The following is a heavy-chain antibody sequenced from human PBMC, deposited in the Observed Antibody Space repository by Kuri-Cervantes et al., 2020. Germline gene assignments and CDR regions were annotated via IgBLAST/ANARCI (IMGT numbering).Heavy chain of an antibody. J-gene: IGHJ6*02. CDR3: AREERVATTLWGNYYYGMDV. Sequence: GSLRLSCAASGFTFSSYGMHWVRQAPGKGLEWVAVIWYDGSNKYYADSVKGRFTISRDNSKNTLYLQMNSLRAEDTAVYYCAREERVATTLWGNYYYGMDVWGQGTTVTVSS. V-gene: IGHV3-33*01. CDR2: IWYDGSNK. CDR1: GFTFSSYG. D-gene: IGHD1-26*01.